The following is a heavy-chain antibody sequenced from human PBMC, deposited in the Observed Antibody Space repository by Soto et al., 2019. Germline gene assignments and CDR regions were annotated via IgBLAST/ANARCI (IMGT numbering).Heavy chain of an antibody. CDR3: ARDRVVAGIGEVDY. J-gene: IGHJ4*02. Sequence: QVQLVESGGGVVQPGRSLRLSCAASGFTFSSYAMHWVRQAPGKGLEWVAVISYDGSNEYYGDSVKGRFTISRDNSKNTLYLQMNSLRVEDTAVYYCARDRVVAGIGEVDYWGQGTLVTVSS. CDR1: GFTFSSYA. D-gene: IGHD6-19*01. V-gene: IGHV3-30-3*01. CDR2: ISYDGSNE.